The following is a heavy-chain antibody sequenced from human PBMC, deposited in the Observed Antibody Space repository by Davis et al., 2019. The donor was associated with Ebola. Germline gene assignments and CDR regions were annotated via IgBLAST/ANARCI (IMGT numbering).Heavy chain of an antibody. CDR3: ARKHSSGWSGYFDY. J-gene: IGHJ4*02. CDR2: IIPIFGTA. D-gene: IGHD6-19*01. V-gene: IGHV1-69*13. Sequence: SVKVSCKVSGYTLTELSMHWVRQAPGQGLEWMGGIIPIFGTANYAQKFQGRVTITADESTSTAYMELSSLRSEDTAVYYCARKHSSGWSGYFDYWGQGTLVTVSS. CDR1: GYTLTELS.